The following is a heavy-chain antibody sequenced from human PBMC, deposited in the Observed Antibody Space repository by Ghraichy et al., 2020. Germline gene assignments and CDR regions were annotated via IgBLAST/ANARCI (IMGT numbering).Heavy chain of an antibody. CDR1: GGSFSGYY. J-gene: IGHJ4*02. D-gene: IGHD6-13*01. CDR3: ARLPQYSSSWPFDY. CDR2: INHSGST. V-gene: IGHV4-34*01. Sequence: SQTLSLTCAVYGGSFSGYYWSWIRQPPGKGLEWIGEINHSGSTNYNPSLKSRVTISVDTSKNQFSLKLSSVTAADTAVYYCARLPQYSSSWPFDYWGQGTLVTVSS.